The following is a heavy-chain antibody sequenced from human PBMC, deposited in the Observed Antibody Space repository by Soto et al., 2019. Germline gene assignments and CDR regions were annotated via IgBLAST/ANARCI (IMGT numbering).Heavy chain of an antibody. CDR2: ISGSGGST. CDR1: GFTLCSFA. CDR3: AKSLWRQLVRKSAEYFQH. D-gene: IGHD6-13*01. V-gene: IGHV3-23*01. J-gene: IGHJ1*01. Sequence: GGSLRLSCATSGFTLCSFAMSWVPPASGKGLEWVSAISGSGGSTYYADSVKGRFTISRDNSKNTLYLQMNSLRAEDTAVYYCAKSLWRQLVRKSAEYFQHWGQGTLVTVSS.